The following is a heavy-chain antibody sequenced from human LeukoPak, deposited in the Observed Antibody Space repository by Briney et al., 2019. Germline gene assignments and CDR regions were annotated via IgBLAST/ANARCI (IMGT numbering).Heavy chain of an antibody. D-gene: IGHD1-26*01. CDR3: ARYSGSYYFDL. V-gene: IGHV4-4*07. CDR1: GGSISSHY. J-gene: IGHJ4*02. CDR2: VYTTGST. Sequence: PSETLSLTCSVSGGSISSHYWSWIRPPAGKGLEWIGRVYTTGSTSYNPSLKSRVTMSVDTSNNQFYLTLSSVTAADSAVYYCARYSGSYYFDLWGRGALVTVSS.